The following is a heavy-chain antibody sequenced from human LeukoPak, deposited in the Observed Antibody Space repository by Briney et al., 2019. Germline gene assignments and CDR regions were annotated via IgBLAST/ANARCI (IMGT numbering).Heavy chain of an antibody. CDR3: ARDRSLGDYSSAWFDFDY. D-gene: IGHD6-19*01. CDR2: ISYDGSYK. J-gene: IGHJ4*02. V-gene: IGHV3-30*03. Sequence: GMSLRLSCAASGFTFSSYIIHWVRQAPGKGLEWVAVISYDGSYKYYADSVKGRFTISRDNSKNTLYLQMNSLRGEDTAVYYCARDRSLGDYSSAWFDFDYWGQGTLVTVSS. CDR1: GFTFSSYI.